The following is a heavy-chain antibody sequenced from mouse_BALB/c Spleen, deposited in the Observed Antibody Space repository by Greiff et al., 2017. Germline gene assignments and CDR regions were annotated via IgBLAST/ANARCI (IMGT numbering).Heavy chain of an antibody. Sequence: VQRVESGPGLVAPSQSLSITCTVSGFSLTSYGVHWVRQPPGKGLAWLGVIWAGGSTNYNSALMSRLSISKDNSKSQVFLKMNSLQTDDTAMYYCARERQLGYGGFADWGQGTTVTVSA. CDR3: ARERQLGYGGFAD. J-gene: IGHJ3*01. D-gene: IGHD3-2*01. CDR2: IWAGGST. V-gene: IGHV2-9*02. CDR1: GFSLTSYG.